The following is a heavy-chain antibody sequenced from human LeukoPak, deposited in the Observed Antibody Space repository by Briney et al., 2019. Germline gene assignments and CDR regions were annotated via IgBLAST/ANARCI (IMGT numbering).Heavy chain of an antibody. J-gene: IGHJ4*02. Sequence: GGSLRLSCAASGSSFSTYNMNWVRQAPGKGLEWVSYISSSSTTIYYADSVKGRFTISGDNAKNSLYLQMNTLRAEDTAVYYCAKDRQGFDYWGQGTLVTVSS. V-gene: IGHV3-48*01. CDR2: ISSSSTTI. CDR1: GSSFSTYN. CDR3: AKDRQGFDY.